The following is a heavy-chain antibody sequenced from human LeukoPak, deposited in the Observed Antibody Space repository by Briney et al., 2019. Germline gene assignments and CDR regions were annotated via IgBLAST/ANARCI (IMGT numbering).Heavy chain of an antibody. CDR1: GGSISGHY. D-gene: IGHD3-16*01. V-gene: IGHV4-59*11. CDR2: IHYSGRP. J-gene: IGHJ6*02. Sequence: KPSEILSLTCTVSGGSISGHYWTWIRQPPGKGLVWIGQIHYSGRPDYNPSLKSRVTISVDTSKNQLSLKVTSVTGADTAVYYCARFGVDYDMDVWGQGTTVTVSS. CDR3: ARFGVDYDMDV.